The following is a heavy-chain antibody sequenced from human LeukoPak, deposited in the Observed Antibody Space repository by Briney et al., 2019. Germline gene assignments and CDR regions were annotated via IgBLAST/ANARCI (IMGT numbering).Heavy chain of an antibody. CDR2: IYHSGST. J-gene: IGHJ3*02. CDR1: GYSISSGYY. V-gene: IGHV4-38-2*01. Sequence: SETLSLTCAVSGYSISSGYYWGWIRQPPGKGLEWIRSIYHSGSTYYNPSLKSRVTISVDTSKNQFSLKLSSVTGADTPVYYCASGTLDALDIWGQGRMVSVSS. D-gene: IGHD3-10*01. CDR3: ASGTLDALDI.